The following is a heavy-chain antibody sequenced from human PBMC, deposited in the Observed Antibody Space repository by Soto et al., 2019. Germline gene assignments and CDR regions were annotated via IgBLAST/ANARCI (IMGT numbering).Heavy chain of an antibody. J-gene: IGHJ6*02. CDR1: GGTFSNYA. CDR2: IIPMFGTS. CDR3: ARGVRTGFYGMDV. V-gene: IGHV1-69*13. Sequence: GASVKVSCKASGGTFSNYAISWVRQAPGQGLEWVGGIIPMFGTSNYAQNFQGRVSITADESTSTAYMELSSLRSEDTAVYYCARGVRTGFYGMDVWGQGTTVTVS. D-gene: IGHD3-10*01.